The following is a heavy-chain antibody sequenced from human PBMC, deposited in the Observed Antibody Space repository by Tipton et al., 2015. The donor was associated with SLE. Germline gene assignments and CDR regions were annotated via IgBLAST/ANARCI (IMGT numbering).Heavy chain of an antibody. Sequence: TLSLTCTVSGASIRSYYWSWIRQPPGKGLEWIGNIYNSGSTNYNPSLKSRVTMSLDTSKNQFSLKLSSVTAADTAVYYCARDSLSGDNWFDPWSQGPLVTVSS. J-gene: IGHJ5*02. CDR3: ARDSLSGDNWFDP. CDR1: GASIRSYY. CDR2: IYNSGST. D-gene: IGHD1-1*01. V-gene: IGHV4-59*01.